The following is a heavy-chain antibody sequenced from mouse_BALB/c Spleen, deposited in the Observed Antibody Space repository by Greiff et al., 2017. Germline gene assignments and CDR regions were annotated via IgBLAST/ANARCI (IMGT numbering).Heavy chain of an antibody. CDR1: GYTFTSYT. J-gene: IGHJ4*01. CDR3: ARGNFTYYYAMDY. Sequence: QVQLQQSAAELARPGASVKMSCKASGYTFTSYTMHWVKQRPGQGLEWIGYINPSSGYTEYNQKFKDKTTLTADKSSSTAYMQLSSLTSEDSAVYYCARGNFTYYYAMDYWGQGTSVTVSS. V-gene: IGHV1-4*02. D-gene: IGHD2-1*01. CDR2: INPSSGYT.